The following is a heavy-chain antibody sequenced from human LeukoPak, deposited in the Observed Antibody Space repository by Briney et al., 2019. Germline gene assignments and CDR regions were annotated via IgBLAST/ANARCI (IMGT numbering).Heavy chain of an antibody. Sequence: GGSLRLSCAASEFPFIDYYMTWIRQAPGKGLEWVSSISRSADTTYYADSVKGRFTISRDNSKNTLYLQMNSLRAEDTAVYYCARESSRYYYYGMDVWGQGTTVTVSS. CDR2: ISRSADTT. V-gene: IGHV3-11*01. CDR1: EFPFIDYY. CDR3: ARESSRYYYYGMDV. J-gene: IGHJ6*02.